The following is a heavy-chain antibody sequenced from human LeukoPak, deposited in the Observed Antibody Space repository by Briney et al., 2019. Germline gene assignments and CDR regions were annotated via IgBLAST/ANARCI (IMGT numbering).Heavy chain of an antibody. CDR3: ARRLIAARPPPFDY. CDR2: IYYSGST. Sequence: KSSETLSLTCTVSGGSIRSYYWGWIRQPPGKGLEWIGSIYYSGSTYYNPSLKSRVTISVDTSKNQFSLKLSSVTAADTAVYYCARRLIAARPPPFDYWGQGTLVTVSS. CDR1: GGSIRSYY. V-gene: IGHV4-39*01. D-gene: IGHD6-6*01. J-gene: IGHJ4*02.